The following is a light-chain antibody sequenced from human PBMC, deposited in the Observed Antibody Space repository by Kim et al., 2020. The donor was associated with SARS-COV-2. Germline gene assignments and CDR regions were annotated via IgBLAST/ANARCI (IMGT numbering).Light chain of an antibody. J-gene: IGKJ2*01. Sequence: EIVMTQSPATLSVSPGERVTLSCRASQSVSGYLGWYQQKPGQGTRLLIYGASTRATGIPARFSGSGSGTEFPLTISSLQSEDFAVYYCQPYNNWPYTFGQGPKLEI. V-gene: IGKV3-15*01. CDR1: QSVSGY. CDR2: GAS. CDR3: QPYNNWPYT.